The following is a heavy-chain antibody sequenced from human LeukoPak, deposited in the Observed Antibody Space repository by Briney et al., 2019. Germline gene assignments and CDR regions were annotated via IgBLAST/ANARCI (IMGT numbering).Heavy chain of an antibody. CDR1: GFPFSDYA. CDR3: GRGSRETTMFYYYYMDV. J-gene: IGHJ6*03. D-gene: IGHD3-10*01. CDR2: VSDSGSTT. Sequence: GGSLRLSCTAPGFPFSDYAMNWVRQARGEGREWVAGVSDSGSTTYSADSVKGRFTISRDDSKNTLYLHMNSLRVTDTAIYYCGRGSRETTMFYYYYMDVWGKGTTVIVSS. V-gene: IGHV3-23*01.